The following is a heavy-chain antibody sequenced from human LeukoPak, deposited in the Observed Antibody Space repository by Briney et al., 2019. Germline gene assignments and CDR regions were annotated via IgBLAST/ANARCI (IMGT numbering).Heavy chain of an antibody. Sequence: KSGGSLRLSCAASGFTFSNYAMNWVRQAPGKGLEWVSGISGSGGSTYYADSVKGRFTTSRDNSKNTLYLQMISLRAEDTAVYYCAKDRYSNYGNWFDPWGQGTLVTVFS. V-gene: IGHV3-23*01. D-gene: IGHD4-11*01. J-gene: IGHJ5*02. CDR1: GFTFSNYA. CDR2: ISGSGGST. CDR3: AKDRYSNYGNWFDP.